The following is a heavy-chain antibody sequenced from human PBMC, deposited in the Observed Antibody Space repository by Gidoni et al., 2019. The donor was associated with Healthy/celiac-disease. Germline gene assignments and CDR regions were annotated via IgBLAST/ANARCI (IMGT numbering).Heavy chain of an antibody. CDR3: ARVYSSGWSNWFDP. Sequence: QVQLQESGPGLVKPSQTLSLPCTVSGGSISSGGYYWSWIRQHPGKGLEWIGYIYYSGSTYYNPSLKSRVTISVDTSKNQFSLKLSSVTAADTAVYYCARVYSSGWSNWFDPWGQGTLVTVSS. D-gene: IGHD6-19*01. V-gene: IGHV4-31*03. CDR1: GGSISSGGYY. CDR2: IYYSGST. J-gene: IGHJ5*02.